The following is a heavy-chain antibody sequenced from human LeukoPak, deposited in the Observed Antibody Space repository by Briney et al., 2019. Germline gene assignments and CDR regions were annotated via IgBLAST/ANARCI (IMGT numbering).Heavy chain of an antibody. CDR1: GFTFSNYA. J-gene: IGHJ4*02. V-gene: IGHV3-23*01. CDR3: AKSLSGGGYYFEY. CDR2: SSDSGGST. Sequence: PGGSLRLSCAASGFTFSNYAMTWVRPAPGKGLEWGSGSSDSGGSTYYADSVKGRFTISRDNSKNTLYLQMNSLRAEDTAVYYCAKSLSGGGYYFEYWGQGTLVTVSS. D-gene: IGHD3-10*01.